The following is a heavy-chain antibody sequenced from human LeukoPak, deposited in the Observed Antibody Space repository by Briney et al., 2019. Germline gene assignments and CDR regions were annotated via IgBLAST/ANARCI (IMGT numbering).Heavy chain of an antibody. CDR2: ISYDGSNK. V-gene: IGHV3-30*19. D-gene: IGHD1-26*01. J-gene: IGHJ4*02. CDR3: ARDWGGSYNYFDY. CDR1: GFTFSSYG. Sequence: GGSLRLSCAASGFTFSSYGMHWVRQAPGKGLEWVAVISYDGSNKYYADSVKGRFTISRDNSKNTLYLQMNSLRAEDTAVYYCARDWGGSYNYFDYWGQGTLVTVSS.